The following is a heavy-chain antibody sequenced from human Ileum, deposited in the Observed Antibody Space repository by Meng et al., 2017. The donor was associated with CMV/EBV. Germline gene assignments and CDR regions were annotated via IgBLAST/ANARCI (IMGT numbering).Heavy chain of an antibody. CDR3: ARDPDFNIAAYNDY. V-gene: IGHV1-2*02. Sequence: ASVKVSCKASGYTFTGYYMHWVRQAPGQGLEWMGWINPNTGGTNYGQKFQGRVTMTRDTSISTAYMELSRLRSDDTAVYYCARDPDFNIAAYNDYWGQGKRVNVSS. J-gene: IGHJ4*02. CDR2: INPNTGGT. CDR1: GYTFTGYY. D-gene: IGHD6-25*01.